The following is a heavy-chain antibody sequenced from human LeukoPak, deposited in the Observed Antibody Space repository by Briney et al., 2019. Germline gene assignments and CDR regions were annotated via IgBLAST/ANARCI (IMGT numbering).Heavy chain of an antibody. Sequence: GGSLRLSCSASGFTFSSYAMHWVRQAPGKGLEYVSAISSNGGSTYYADSVKGRFTISRDNSMNTLYLQMSSLRAEDTAVYYCVKSVTTGTGGAFDIWGQGTMVTVSS. D-gene: IGHD1-1*01. V-gene: IGHV3-64D*06. J-gene: IGHJ3*02. CDR3: VKSVTTGTGGAFDI. CDR2: ISSNGGST. CDR1: GFTFSSYA.